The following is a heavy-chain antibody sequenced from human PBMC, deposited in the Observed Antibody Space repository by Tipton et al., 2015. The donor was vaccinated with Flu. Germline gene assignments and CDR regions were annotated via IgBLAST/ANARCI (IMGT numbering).Heavy chain of an antibody. Sequence: TLSLTCAVFGDSISSDKWWGWVRQPPGKGLEWIGQIYHSGSINYNPSLRSRVAISVDESKNQFSLALASVTAADTAVYYCASLTSGAGEDWFDPWGQGTLVTVSS. CDR3: ASLTSGAGEDWFDP. V-gene: IGHV4-4*02. D-gene: IGHD3-10*01. CDR1: GDSISSDKW. J-gene: IGHJ5*02. CDR2: IYHSGSI.